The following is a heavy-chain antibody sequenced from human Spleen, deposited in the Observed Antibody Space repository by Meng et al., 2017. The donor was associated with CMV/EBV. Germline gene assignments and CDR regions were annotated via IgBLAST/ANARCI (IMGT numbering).Heavy chain of an antibody. Sequence: TCAGYGGSFSGYYWSWIRQPPGKGLEWIGEINHSGSTNYNPSLKSRITISVDTSKNQFSLKLSSVTAADTAVYYCAREGTSTSCPTDWGQGTLVTVSS. V-gene: IGHV4-34*01. CDR1: GGSFSGYY. D-gene: IGHD2-2*01. CDR2: INHSGST. CDR3: AREGTSTSCPTD. J-gene: IGHJ4*02.